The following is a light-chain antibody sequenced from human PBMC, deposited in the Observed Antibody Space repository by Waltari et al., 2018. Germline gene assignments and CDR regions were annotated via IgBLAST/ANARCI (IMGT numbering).Light chain of an antibody. V-gene: IGKV3-20*01. J-gene: IGKJ1*01. CDR3: QQYASSPQN. CDR1: QTVSDNY. CDR2: RAS. Sequence: ETVLSQSPGILSLSPGEKATLSCRASQTVSDNYLAWYQQKPGQAPSLPIYRASSRATGVPARFSGSGSGTDFTLTVSSLDPEDFAVYYCQQYASSPQNFGQGTTVEVK.